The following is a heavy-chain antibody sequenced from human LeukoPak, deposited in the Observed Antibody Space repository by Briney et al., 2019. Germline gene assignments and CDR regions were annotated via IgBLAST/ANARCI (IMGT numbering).Heavy chain of an antibody. Sequence: GGSLRLSCAASGFTFDDYAMHWVRQAPGKGLEWVSLITGDDGRTYYADSVKGRFTISRDNSKNFLYLQMNSLRTGDTALYYCAKDYYYGSGVDYWGQGTLVTVSS. CDR1: GFTFDDYA. J-gene: IGHJ4*02. V-gene: IGHV3-43*02. CDR3: AKDYYYGSGVDY. D-gene: IGHD3-10*01. CDR2: ITGDDGRT.